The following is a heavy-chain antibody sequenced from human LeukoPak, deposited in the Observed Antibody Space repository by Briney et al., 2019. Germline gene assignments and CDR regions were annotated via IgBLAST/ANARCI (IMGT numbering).Heavy chain of an antibody. CDR2: INHSGST. J-gene: IGHJ5*02. D-gene: IGHD3-3*01. CDR3: ARGRKRVRFLEWLRNWFDP. V-gene: IGHV4-34*01. CDR1: GGSFGGYY. Sequence: SETLSLTCAVYGGSFGGYYWSWIRQPPGKGLEWIGEINHSGSTNYNPSLKSRVTISVDTSKNQFSLKLSSVTAADTAVYYCARGRKRVRFLEWLRNWFDPWGQGTLVTVSS.